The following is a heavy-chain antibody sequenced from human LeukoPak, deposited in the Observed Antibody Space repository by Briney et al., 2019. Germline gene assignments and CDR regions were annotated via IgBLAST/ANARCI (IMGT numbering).Heavy chain of an antibody. D-gene: IGHD2-8*01. CDR2: INHSGRT. J-gene: IGHJ3*02. CDR1: GGSFSGYY. CDR3: ARGGLMVYAVRVQNDVFDI. Sequence: PSETLSLTCAVYGGSFSGYYRSWIRQPPGKGLEWIGEINHSGRTNYNPSLKSRVTISVDTSKNQFSLKLSSVSAADTAVYYCARGGLMVYAVRVQNDVFDIWGQGTMVTVSS. V-gene: IGHV4-34*01.